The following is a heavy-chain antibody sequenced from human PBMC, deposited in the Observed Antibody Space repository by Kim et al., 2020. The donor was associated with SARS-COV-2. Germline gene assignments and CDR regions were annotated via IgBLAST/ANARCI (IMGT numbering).Heavy chain of an antibody. Sequence: SETLSLTCTVSGGSLSTYYWSWIRQPPGKGLEWIGYIYSSGSTNYNPSLKSRVTISIDTSKNQFSLKLNSVTAADTAVYYCARDGGGEETHHWGRGTLVTVSS. J-gene: IGHJ2*01. V-gene: IGHV4-59*01. D-gene: IGHD2-15*01. CDR2: IYSSGST. CDR3: ARDGGGEETHH. CDR1: GGSLSTYY.